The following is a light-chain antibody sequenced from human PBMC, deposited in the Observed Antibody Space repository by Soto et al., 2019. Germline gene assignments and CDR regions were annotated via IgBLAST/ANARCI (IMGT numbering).Light chain of an antibody. V-gene: IGLV8-61*01. Sequence: QTVVTQEPSFSVSPGGTVTLTCGVSSGSVSTRYYPSWYQQTPGQAPRTLIYSTSTRSSGVPDRFSGSIVGNKAALTISGAQADDESDYYCVLYMGSGIWVFGGGTKLTVL. CDR1: SGSVSTRYY. CDR3: VLYMGSGIWV. J-gene: IGLJ3*02. CDR2: STS.